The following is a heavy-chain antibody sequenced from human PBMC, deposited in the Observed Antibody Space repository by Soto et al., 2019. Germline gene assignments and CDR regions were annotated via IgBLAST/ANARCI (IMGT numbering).Heavy chain of an antibody. J-gene: IGHJ4*02. D-gene: IGHD3-22*01. CDR3: ARQIYDSDTGPNFQYYFDS. V-gene: IGHV5-10-1*01. CDR2: IDPSDSQT. CDR1: GYSFAGYW. Sequence: GESLKISCQGSGYSFAGYWITWVRQKPGKGLEWMGRIDPSDSQTYYSPSFRGHVTISVTKSITTVFLQWSSLRASDTAMYYCARQIYDSDTGPNFQYYFDSWGQGTPVTISS.